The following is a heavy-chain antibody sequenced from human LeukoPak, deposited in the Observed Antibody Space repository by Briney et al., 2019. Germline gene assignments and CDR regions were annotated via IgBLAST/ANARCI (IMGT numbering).Heavy chain of an antibody. CDR2: ISGSGGST. CDR3: ARLYGDYVRAQYYYYYYYMDV. J-gene: IGHJ6*03. V-gene: IGHV3-23*01. D-gene: IGHD4-17*01. CDR1: GFTFSSYA. Sequence: GGSLRLSCAASGFTFSSYAMSWVRQAPGKGLEWVSAISGSGGSTYYADSVKGRFTISRDNSKNTLYLQMNSLRAEDTAVYYCARLYGDYVRAQYYYYYYYMDVWGKGTTVTVSS.